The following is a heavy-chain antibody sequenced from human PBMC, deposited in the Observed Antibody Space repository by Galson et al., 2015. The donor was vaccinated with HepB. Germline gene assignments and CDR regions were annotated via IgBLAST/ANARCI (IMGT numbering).Heavy chain of an antibody. D-gene: IGHD3-10*01. CDR1: GFPFVDSA. Sequence: SLRLSCAASGFPFVDSAMHWVRQAPGKSLEWVSGISWNSDSIGYADSVTGRFTISRDNAKKSLYLQMNSLRAEDTAVYYCARDSRELWFGEFLVGDFDYWGQGTLFTVSS. V-gene: IGHV3-9*01. CDR2: ISWNSDSI. J-gene: IGHJ4*02. CDR3: ARDSRELWFGEFLVGDFDY.